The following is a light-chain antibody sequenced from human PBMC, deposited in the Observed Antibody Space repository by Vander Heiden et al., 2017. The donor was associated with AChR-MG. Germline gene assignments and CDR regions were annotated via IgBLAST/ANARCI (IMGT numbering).Light chain of an antibody. CDR1: QSVSSN. CDR3: QQYNNWPPT. J-gene: IGKJ4*01. CDR2: GAS. Sequence: EIVMTQSPATLSVSPGERATLSCRASQSVSSNLAWYQQKPGQAPRLLIYGASTRATGIPARFSGSGSGTEFTLTISSLQSEDFAVYYCQQYNNWPPTFGGETKVGIK. V-gene: IGKV3-15*01.